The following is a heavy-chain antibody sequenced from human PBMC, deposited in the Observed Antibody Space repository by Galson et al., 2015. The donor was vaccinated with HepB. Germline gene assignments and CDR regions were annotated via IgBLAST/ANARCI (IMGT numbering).Heavy chain of an antibody. Sequence: ETLSLTCAVSSGSISSSNWWSWVRQPPGKGLEWIGEIYHSGSANYNPSLKSRVTISVDKSKNQFSLKLSSVTAADTAVYYCARSRAVAVFDSWGQGTLVTVSS. J-gene: IGHJ4*02. D-gene: IGHD6-13*01. CDR2: IYHSGSA. CDR3: ARSRAVAVFDS. V-gene: IGHV4-4*02. CDR1: SGSISSSNW.